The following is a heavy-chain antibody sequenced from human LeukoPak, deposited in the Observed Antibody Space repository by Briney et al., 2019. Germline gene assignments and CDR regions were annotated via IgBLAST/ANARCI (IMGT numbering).Heavy chain of an antibody. Sequence: SVKVSRKASGGTFSSYAISWVRQAPGQGLEWMGGIIPIFGTANYAQKFQGRVTITADESTSTAYMELSSLRSEDTAVYYCVSQAVLRYFDWLWPSDGMDVWGQGTTVTVSS. CDR3: VSQAVLRYFDWLWPSDGMDV. D-gene: IGHD3-9*01. CDR1: GGTFSSYA. CDR2: IIPIFGTA. J-gene: IGHJ6*02. V-gene: IGHV1-69*01.